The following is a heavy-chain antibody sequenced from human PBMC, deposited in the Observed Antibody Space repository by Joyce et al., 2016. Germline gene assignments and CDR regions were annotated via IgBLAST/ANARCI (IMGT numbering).Heavy chain of an antibody. CDR1: GFTFSSYW. CDR2: IRSDESST. J-gene: IGHJ6*02. CDR3: ARTGGSYYDYYYYGLDV. D-gene: IGHD1-26*01. Sequence: EVQLVESGGGLGQPGGSLRLSCTASGFTFSSYWMHWVRQVLGKGWGWVARIRSDESSTSDADSVKGRFTISRDNAKNTLYLHMNSLRTEDTAVYYCARTGGSYYDYYYYGLDVWGQGTTVIVSS. V-gene: IGHV3-74*01.